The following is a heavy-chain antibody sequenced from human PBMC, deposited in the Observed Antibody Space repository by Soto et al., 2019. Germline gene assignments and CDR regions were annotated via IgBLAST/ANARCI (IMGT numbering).Heavy chain of an antibody. D-gene: IGHD6-13*01. J-gene: IGHJ4*02. V-gene: IGHV3-7*01. Sequence: LRLSCVASGMTFSNYWMNWVRQTPGKGLEWVANISPDGSAKAYVDSVKGRFTVSRDNAKNSFYLQMNSLRAEDTAVYFCAAWGISNPWGQGTLVTVSS. CDR3: AAWGISNP. CDR2: ISPDGSAK. CDR1: GMTFSNYW.